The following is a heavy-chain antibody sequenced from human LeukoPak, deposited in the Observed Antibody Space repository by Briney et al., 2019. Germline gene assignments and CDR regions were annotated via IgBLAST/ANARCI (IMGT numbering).Heavy chain of an antibody. CDR3: ARYYAARRGLDY. CDR1: GGSISSYY. J-gene: IGHJ4*02. CDR2: IYYSGST. Sequence: PSETLSLTCTVSGGSISSYYWSWIRQPPGKGLEWIGYIYYSGSTNYNPSLKSRVTISVDTSKNQFPLKLSSVTAADTAVYYCARYYAARRGLDYWGQGTLVTVSS. V-gene: IGHV4-59*01. D-gene: IGHD6-6*01.